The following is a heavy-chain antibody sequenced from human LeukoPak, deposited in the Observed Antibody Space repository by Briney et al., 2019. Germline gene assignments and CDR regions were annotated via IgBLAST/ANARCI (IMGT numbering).Heavy chain of an antibody. D-gene: IGHD6-6*01. Sequence: GGSLRLSCAASGFTVSSYYMSWVRQAPGKGLEWVSIIDRGGSTYYAESVKGRFTISRDTSKSTLYLQMSSLRAEETAVYYCARDGPSMSIQLWGQGTLVTVSS. V-gene: IGHV3-66*01. CDR3: ARDGPSMSIQL. J-gene: IGHJ1*01. CDR1: GFTVSSYY. CDR2: IDRGGST.